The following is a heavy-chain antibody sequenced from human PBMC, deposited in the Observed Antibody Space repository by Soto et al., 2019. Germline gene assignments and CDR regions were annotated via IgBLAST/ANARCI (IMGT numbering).Heavy chain of an antibody. CDR1: AFTFSSYA. CDR3: AKDGEVVVAASLYYFDY. V-gene: IGHV3-23*01. D-gene: IGHD2-15*01. CDR2: ISGSGGST. Sequence: LXLSCAASAFTFSSYAMSWVRQAPGKGLEWVSAISGSGGSTYYADSVKGRFTISRDNSKNTLYLQMNSLRAEDTAVYYCAKDGEVVVAASLYYFDYWGQGTLVTSPQ. J-gene: IGHJ4*02.